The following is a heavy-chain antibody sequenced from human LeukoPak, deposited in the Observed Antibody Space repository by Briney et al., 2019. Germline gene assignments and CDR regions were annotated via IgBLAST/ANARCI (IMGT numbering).Heavy chain of an antibody. CDR2: IWYDGSKK. V-gene: IGHV3-33*01. CDR1: GFTSSWYG. CDR3: ARDRPTGNYYSIVH. Sequence: GGSPRLSCAASGFTSSWYGIHWVRQAPGKGLEWVAVIWYDGSKKYYADSVKGRFTISRDNSKNTLYLQMNSLRAEDTAVYYCARDRPTGNYYSIVHWGQGTLVTVSP. J-gene: IGHJ4*02. D-gene: IGHD1-14*01.